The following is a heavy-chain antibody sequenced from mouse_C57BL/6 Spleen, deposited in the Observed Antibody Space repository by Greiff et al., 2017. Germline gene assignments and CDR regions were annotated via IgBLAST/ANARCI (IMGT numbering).Heavy chain of an antibody. CDR2: IDPETGGT. V-gene: IGHV1-15*01. J-gene: IGHJ3*01. Sequence: QVQLQQSGAELVRPGASVTLSCKASGYTFTDYEMHWVKQPPVHGLEWIGAIDPETGGTAYNQKFKGKAILTADKSSSTAYMELRSLTSEDSAVYYCTTNWGFAYWGQGTLVTVSA. CDR1: GYTFTDYE. CDR3: TTNWGFAY. D-gene: IGHD4-1*01.